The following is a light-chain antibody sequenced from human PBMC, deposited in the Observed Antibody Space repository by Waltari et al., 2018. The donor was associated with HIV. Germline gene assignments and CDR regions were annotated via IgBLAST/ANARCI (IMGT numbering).Light chain of an antibody. Sequence: DIQMTQSPSSLSASVGDRITITCRASQIINNLLNWYQQTPGKAPKLLIFSASTLQSGFSSRFSGSGYGTDFTLTISNLQAEDFATYYCQQSYSSPRTFGQGTKVEIK. CDR1: QIINNL. J-gene: IGKJ1*01. CDR2: SAS. V-gene: IGKV1-39*01. CDR3: QQSYSSPRT.